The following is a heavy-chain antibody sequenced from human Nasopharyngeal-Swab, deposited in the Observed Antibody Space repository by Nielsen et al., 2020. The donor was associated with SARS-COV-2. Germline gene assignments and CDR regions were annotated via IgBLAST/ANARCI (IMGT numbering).Heavy chain of an antibody. J-gene: IGHJ5*02. D-gene: IGHD3-9*01. Sequence: GESLKISCAASGFTFSSYSMNWVRQAPGKGLEWVSSISSSSSYICYADSVKGRFTISRDNAKNSLYLQMNSLRAEDTAVYYCARDYYDILTGYYNGRFGWFDPWGQGTLVTVSS. CDR2: ISSSSSYI. CDR1: GFTFSSYS. CDR3: ARDYYDILTGYYNGRFGWFDP. V-gene: IGHV3-21*01.